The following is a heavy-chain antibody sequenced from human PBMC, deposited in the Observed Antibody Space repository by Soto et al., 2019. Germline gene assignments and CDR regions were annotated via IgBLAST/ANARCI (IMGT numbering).Heavy chain of an antibody. J-gene: IGHJ3*02. CDR1: GSTFAHQA. D-gene: IGHD5-12*01. Sequence: GGSLRLSCAASGSTFAHQAMSWVRQAPGTGLEWVSAVSGSGGGTYYADSVKGRFTISRDNFKNTVFVQMSSLRVEDTAVYYCAREYSSRGLHAFHRWGQGTMVIVSS. V-gene: IGHV3-23*01. CDR2: VSGSGGGT. CDR3: AREYSSRGLHAFHR.